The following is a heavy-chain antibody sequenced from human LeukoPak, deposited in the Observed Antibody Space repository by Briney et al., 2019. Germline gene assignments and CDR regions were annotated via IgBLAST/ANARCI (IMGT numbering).Heavy chain of an antibody. Sequence: SQTLSLTCTVSGGAITTADYDWSWTRPHPGKGMGGFGNVFYRGSTNYNPTHKSRVTISVDTSKNQFSLRLTSVSPAETPVYFRARDRGVIPTLPCFDSRGEGTMVTVSP. V-gene: IGHV4-31*03. CDR3: ARDRGVIPTLPCFDS. CDR1: GGAITTADYD. D-gene: IGHD2-21*01. CDR2: VFYRGST. J-gene: IGHJ3*02.